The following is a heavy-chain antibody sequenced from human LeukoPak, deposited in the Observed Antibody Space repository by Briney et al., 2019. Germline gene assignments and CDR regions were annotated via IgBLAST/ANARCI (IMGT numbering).Heavy chain of an antibody. CDR2: ISYDGSNK. D-gene: IGHD6-19*01. CDR1: GFTFSSYG. Sequence: GRSLRLSCAASGFTFSSYGMHWVRQAPGKGLEWVAVISYDGSNKYYADSVKGRFTISRDNSKNTLYLQMNSLRAEDTAVYYCAKDVDSSGWYNTIDAFDIWGQGTMVTVSS. V-gene: IGHV3-30*18. J-gene: IGHJ3*02. CDR3: AKDVDSSGWYNTIDAFDI.